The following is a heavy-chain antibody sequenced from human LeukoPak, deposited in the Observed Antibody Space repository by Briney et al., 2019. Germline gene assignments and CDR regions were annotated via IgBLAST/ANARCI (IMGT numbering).Heavy chain of an antibody. D-gene: IGHD5-24*01. J-gene: IGHJ4*02. CDR1: GFTFSDYY. V-gene: IGHV3-11*01. Sequence: GGALRVSCAASGFTFSDYYMSWVRQGRGEGGEWVSYISSSGSTIYYADPVKGRFTISRDNAKNSLYPQMNSLRAEDTAVYYCARDETWLQFWGQGTLVTVSS. CDR2: ISSSGSTI. CDR3: ARDETWLQF.